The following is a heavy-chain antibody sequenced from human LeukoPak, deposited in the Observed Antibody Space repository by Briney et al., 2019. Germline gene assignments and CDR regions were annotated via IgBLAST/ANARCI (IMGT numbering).Heavy chain of an antibody. CDR3: ARVASGY. Sequence: GGSLRLSCAASGFTFNTYGMSWVRQAPGKGLEWVSSISSSSSYIYYADSVKGRFTISRDNAKNSLYLQMNSLRAEDTAVYYCARVASGYWGQGTLVTVSS. CDR1: GFTFNTYG. CDR2: ISSSSSYI. J-gene: IGHJ4*02. V-gene: IGHV3-21*01.